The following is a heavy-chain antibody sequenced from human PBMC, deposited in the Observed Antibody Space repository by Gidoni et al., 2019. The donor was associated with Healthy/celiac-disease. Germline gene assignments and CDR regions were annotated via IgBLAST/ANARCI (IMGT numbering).Heavy chain of an antibody. V-gene: IGHV3-9*01. Sequence: EVPLVESGGGLVQPGRSLRLSCAASGFTFDDYAMHWVRQAPGKGLEWVSGISWNSGSIGYADSVKGRFTISRDNAKNSLYLQMNSLRAEDTALYYCAKDIADSDTAMATGFDYWGQGTLVTVSS. J-gene: IGHJ4*02. CDR1: GFTFDDYA. D-gene: IGHD5-18*01. CDR2: ISWNSGSI. CDR3: AKDIADSDTAMATGFDY.